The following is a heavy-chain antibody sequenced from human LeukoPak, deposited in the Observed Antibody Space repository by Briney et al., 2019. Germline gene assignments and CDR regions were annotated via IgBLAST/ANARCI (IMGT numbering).Heavy chain of an antibody. Sequence: SETLSLTCTVSGYSISSGYYWGWIRQPPGKGLEWIGSIYHGGSTYYNPSLKSRVTISVDTSKNQFSLNLSSVTAADTAVYFCARVRYYDSTIMETYYFDYWGQGTLVTVSS. CDR1: GYSISSGYY. D-gene: IGHD3-22*01. V-gene: IGHV4-38-2*02. J-gene: IGHJ4*02. CDR2: IYHGGST. CDR3: ARVRYYDSTIMETYYFDY.